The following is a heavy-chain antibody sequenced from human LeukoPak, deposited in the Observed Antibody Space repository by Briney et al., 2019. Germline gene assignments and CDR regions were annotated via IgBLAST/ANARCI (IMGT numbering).Heavy chain of an antibody. CDR1: GYTFTGYY. CDR3: ARDQDDYCSSTSCSPGY. Sequence: GASVKVSCKASGYTFTGYYMHWVRQAPGQGLEWMGWINPNSGGTNYAQKFQGRVTMTTDTSTSTAYMELSSLRSEDTAVYYCARDQDDYCSSTSCSPGYWGQGTLVTVSS. J-gene: IGHJ4*02. V-gene: IGHV1-2*02. D-gene: IGHD2-2*01. CDR2: INPNSGGT.